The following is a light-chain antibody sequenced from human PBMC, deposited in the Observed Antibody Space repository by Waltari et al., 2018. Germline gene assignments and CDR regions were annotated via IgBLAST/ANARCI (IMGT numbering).Light chain of an antibody. CDR3: QQYYRYYT. J-gene: IGKJ2*01. Sequence: IQMTQSPSALSASVGDRVTITCRASQRINTWMAWYQQRPGKAPKVLIYDVSTVEMGVPSRFSGSGSGTEFTLAINNLQPEDFATYYCQQYYRYYTFGQGTKLESK. CDR2: DVS. V-gene: IGKV1-5*01. CDR1: QRINTW.